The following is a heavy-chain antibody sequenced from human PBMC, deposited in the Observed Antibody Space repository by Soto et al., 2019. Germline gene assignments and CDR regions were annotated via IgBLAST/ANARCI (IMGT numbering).Heavy chain of an antibody. V-gene: IGHV1-2*02. CDR3: AREVIAARPSRGSYYYYYYGMDV. CDR1: GYTFTGYY. J-gene: IGHJ6*02. D-gene: IGHD6-6*01. Sequence: QVQLVQSGAEVKKPGASVKVSCKASGYTFTGYYMHWVRQAPGQGLEWMGWINPNSGGTNYAQKLQGRVTMTTDTSTSTAYMELRSLRSDDTAVYYCAREVIAARPSRGSYYYYYYGMDVWGQGTTVTVSS. CDR2: INPNSGGT.